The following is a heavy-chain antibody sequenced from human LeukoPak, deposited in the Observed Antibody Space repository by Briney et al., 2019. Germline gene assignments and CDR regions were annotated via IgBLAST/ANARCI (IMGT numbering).Heavy chain of an antibody. J-gene: IGHJ6*03. CDR3: ARTVKYSGSHYPYYYYYYMDV. CDR2: IYHSGST. Sequence: PSETLSLTCTVSGYSISSGYYWGWIRQPPGKGLEWIGSIYHSGSTYYNPSLKSRVTISVDTSKNQFSLKLSSVTAADTAVYYCARTVKYSGSHYPYYYYYYMDVWGKGTTVTVSS. D-gene: IGHD1-26*01. V-gene: IGHV4-38-2*02. CDR1: GYSISSGYY.